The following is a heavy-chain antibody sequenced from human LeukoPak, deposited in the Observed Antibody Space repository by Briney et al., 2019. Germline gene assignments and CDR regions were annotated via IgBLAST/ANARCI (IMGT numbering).Heavy chain of an antibody. CDR3: ARYDFWSGYYIFDY. Sequence: PGGSLRLSCAASGFTFSSYSMNWVRQAPGKGLEWVSSISSSSSYIYYADSVKGRFTISRDNAKNSLYLQMNSLRAEDTAVYYGARYDFWSGYYIFDYWGQGTLVTVSS. V-gene: IGHV3-21*01. CDR1: GFTFSSYS. D-gene: IGHD3-3*01. CDR2: ISSSSSYI. J-gene: IGHJ4*02.